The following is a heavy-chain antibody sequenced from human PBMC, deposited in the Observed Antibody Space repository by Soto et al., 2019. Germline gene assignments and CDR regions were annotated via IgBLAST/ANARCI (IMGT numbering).Heavy chain of an antibody. D-gene: IGHD6-19*01. CDR2: ISSNGGST. CDR3: VKAPYSSGWYSILGHDY. J-gene: IGHJ4*02. Sequence: GGSLRLSCSASGFTFSSYAMHWVRQAPGKGLEYVSAISSNGGSTYYADSVKGRFTISRDNSKNTLYLQMSSLRAEDTAVYYCVKAPYSSGWYSILGHDYWGQGTLVTVSS. CDR1: GFTFSSYA. V-gene: IGHV3-64D*06.